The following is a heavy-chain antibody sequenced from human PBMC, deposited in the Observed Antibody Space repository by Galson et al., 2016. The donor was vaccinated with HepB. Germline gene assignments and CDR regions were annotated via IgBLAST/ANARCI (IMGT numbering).Heavy chain of an antibody. J-gene: IGHJ4*02. Sequence: SLRLSCAASGFTFSNYAMSWVRQAPGKGLEWVSAISRSGDNTYFPDSVKGRFTISRDNSKNTLYLAMNSLRAEDTAVYYCAKEKNYYDSNGYYYSSDYWGQGTLVTVSS. V-gene: IGHV3-23*01. D-gene: IGHD3-22*01. CDR3: AKEKNYYDSNGYYYSSDY. CDR2: ISRSGDNT. CDR1: GFTFSNYA.